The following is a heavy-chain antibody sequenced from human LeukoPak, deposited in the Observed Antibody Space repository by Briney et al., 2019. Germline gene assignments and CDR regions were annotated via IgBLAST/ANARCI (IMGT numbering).Heavy chain of an antibody. D-gene: IGHD3-10*01. CDR3: ATTRGSSFDY. V-gene: IGHV3-30*02. CDR1: GFTFISYG. J-gene: IGHJ4*02. Sequence: GGSLRLSCAASGFTFISYGMHWVRQAPGKGLEWVTFIRYDGSNKYYADSVKGRFIISRDNSKNTLYLQMNSLRVEDTAVYYCATTRGSSFDYWGQGTLVTVSS. CDR2: IRYDGSNK.